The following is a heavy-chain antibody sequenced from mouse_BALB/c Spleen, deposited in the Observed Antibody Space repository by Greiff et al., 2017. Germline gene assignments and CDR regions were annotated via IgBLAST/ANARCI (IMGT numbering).Heavy chain of an antibody. D-gene: IGHD1-1*01. CDR1: GFTFSDYY. CDR3: ARRGLRNAMDY. J-gene: IGHJ4*01. CDR2: ISDGGSYT. Sequence: EVQVVESGGGLVKPGGSLKLSCAASGFTFSDYYMYWVRQTPEKRLEWVATISDGGSYTYYPDSGKGRFTISRDNAKNNLYLQMSSLKSEDTAMYYCARRGLRNAMDYWGQGTSVTVSS. V-gene: IGHV5-4*02.